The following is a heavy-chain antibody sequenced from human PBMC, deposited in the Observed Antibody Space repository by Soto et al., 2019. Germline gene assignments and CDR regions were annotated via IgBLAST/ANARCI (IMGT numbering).Heavy chain of an antibody. CDR1: GFTFSSYG. CDR3: AKASAADTGQGYFDY. D-gene: IGHD6-13*01. J-gene: IGHJ4*02. Sequence: HPGGSLRLSCAASGFTFSSYGMHWVRQAPGKGLEWVAVISYDGSNKYYADSVKGRFTISRDNSKNTLYLQMNSLRAEDTAVYYCAKASAADTGQGYFDYWGQGTLVPSPQ. V-gene: IGHV3-30*18. CDR2: ISYDGSNK.